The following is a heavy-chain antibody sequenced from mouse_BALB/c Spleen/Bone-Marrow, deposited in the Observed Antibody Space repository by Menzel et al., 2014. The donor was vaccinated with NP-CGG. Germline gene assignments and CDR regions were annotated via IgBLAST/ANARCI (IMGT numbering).Heavy chain of an antibody. CDR3: SRDMGLLRFDY. Sequence: DVKLVESGGGLVQPGGSLRLPCATSGFTFTDYYMSWVRQPPGKALEWLGFIRNKAYGYTTEYSASVKGRFTISRDNSQSILYLQMNTLRAEDSATYYCSRDMGLLRFDYWGQGTTLTVSS. CDR2: IRNKAYGYTT. D-gene: IGHD3-1*01. J-gene: IGHJ2*01. CDR1: GFTFTDYY. V-gene: IGHV7-3*02.